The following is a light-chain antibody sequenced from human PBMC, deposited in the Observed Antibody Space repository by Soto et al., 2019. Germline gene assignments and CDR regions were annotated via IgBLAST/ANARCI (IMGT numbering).Light chain of an antibody. CDR2: GAS. Sequence: EIVLTQSPGTLSLSPGERATLSCRASQSISDNYLAWYQQNPGQAPRLLIYGASNRATGIPDRFSGSGSGTDFSLTISILEPEDFAVYYCQQYDYSLGYTFGQGTKLEIK. CDR1: QSISDNY. CDR3: QQYDYSLGYT. V-gene: IGKV3-20*01. J-gene: IGKJ2*01.